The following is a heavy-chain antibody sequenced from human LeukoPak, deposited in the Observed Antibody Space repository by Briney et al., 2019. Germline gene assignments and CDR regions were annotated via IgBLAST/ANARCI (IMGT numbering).Heavy chain of an antibody. V-gene: IGHV3-23*01. CDR1: GFTFSSYA. CDR3: AKETGKYQLLSMWFDP. J-gene: IGHJ5*02. Sequence: GGSLRLSCAASGFTFSSYAMSWVRQAPGKGLEWVSAISGSGGSTYYADSVKGRFTISRDNSKNTPYLQMNSLRAEDTAVYYCAKETGKYQLLSMWFDPWGQGTLVTVSS. D-gene: IGHD2-2*01. CDR2: ISGSGGST.